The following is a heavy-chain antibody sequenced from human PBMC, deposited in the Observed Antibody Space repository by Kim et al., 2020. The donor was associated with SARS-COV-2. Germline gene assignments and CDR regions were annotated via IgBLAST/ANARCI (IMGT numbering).Heavy chain of an antibody. CDR2: IRSKAYGGTT. Sequence: GGSLRLSCTASGFTFGDYAMSWFRQAPGKGLEWVGFIRSKAYGGTTEYAASVKGRFTISRDDSKSIAYLQMNSLKTEDTAVYYCTRDRTKGWLVLLFFDYWGQGTLVTVSS. J-gene: IGHJ4*02. D-gene: IGHD6-19*01. CDR1: GFTFGDYA. V-gene: IGHV3-49*03. CDR3: TRDRTKGWLVLLFFDY.